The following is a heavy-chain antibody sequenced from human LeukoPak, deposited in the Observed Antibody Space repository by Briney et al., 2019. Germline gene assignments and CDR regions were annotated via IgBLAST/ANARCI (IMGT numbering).Heavy chain of an antibody. D-gene: IGHD6-13*01. CDR3: ARDGAGRSFYY. J-gene: IGHJ4*02. CDR1: GGSFNSGY. V-gene: IGHV4-59*01. Sequence: SETLSLTCSVSGGSFNSGYWSWLRQPPGKGLEWIGCIHYSGSTYHNPFLKSRVTIPTDTSKNLFSLRLSSVTAADTTIYYCARDGAGRSFYYWGQGTLVTVSS. CDR2: IHYSGST.